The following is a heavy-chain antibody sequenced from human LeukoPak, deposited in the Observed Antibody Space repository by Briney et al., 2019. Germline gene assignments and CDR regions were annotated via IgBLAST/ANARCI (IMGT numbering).Heavy chain of an antibody. V-gene: IGHV4-34*01. Sequence: SETLSLTCAVYGGSFSTYYWSWIRQPPGKGLEWIGEINHSGSTNYNPSLKSRVTIPVDTSKNQFSLKLSSVTAADTAVYYCARGTYDSSGYYYVHYFDYWGQGTLVTVSS. CDR3: ARGTYDSSGYYYVHYFDY. D-gene: IGHD3-22*01. CDR1: GGSFSTYY. CDR2: INHSGST. J-gene: IGHJ4*02.